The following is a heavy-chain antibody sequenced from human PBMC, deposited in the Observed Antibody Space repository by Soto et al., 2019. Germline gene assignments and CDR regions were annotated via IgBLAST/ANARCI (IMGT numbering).Heavy chain of an antibody. J-gene: IGHJ6*02. V-gene: IGHV3-30*03. Sequence: GGSLRLSCAASGFTFSSYGMHWVRQAPGKGLEWVAVISYDGSNKYYADSVKGRFTISRDNSKNTLYLQMNSLKASDTAMYYCARQIRHYDSWSNTYYYYGLDVWGQGTTVTVSS. CDR2: ISYDGSNK. D-gene: IGHD3-3*01. CDR1: GFTFSSYG. CDR3: ARQIRHYDSWSNTYYYYGLDV.